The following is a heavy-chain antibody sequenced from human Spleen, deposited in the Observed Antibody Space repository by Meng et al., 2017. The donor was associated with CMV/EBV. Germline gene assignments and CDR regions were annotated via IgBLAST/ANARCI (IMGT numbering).Heavy chain of an antibody. CDR3: AREVEALRGWLDP. J-gene: IGHJ5*02. CDR2: ISPDGTSI. D-gene: IGHD2-15*01. Sequence: GESLKISCAVYGFTFSNYWMYWVRQTPGKGPVWVSRISPDGTSINYADSVKGRFTISRDNANNTLYLQMSSLTDDDTAVYHCAREVEALRGWLDPWGHGTLVTVSS. V-gene: IGHV3-74*01. CDR1: GFTFSNYW.